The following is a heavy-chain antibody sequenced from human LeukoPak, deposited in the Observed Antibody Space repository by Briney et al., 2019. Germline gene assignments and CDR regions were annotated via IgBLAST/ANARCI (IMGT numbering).Heavy chain of an antibody. CDR1: GFTFSSYW. D-gene: IGHD6-13*01. V-gene: IGHV3-7*01. J-gene: IGHJ3*02. Sequence: GGSLRLSCAASGFTFSSYWMSWVRQAPGKGLEWVANIKQDGSEKYYVDSVKGRFTISRDNAKNSLYLQMNSLRAEDTAVYYCATALGQQLFNAFDIWGQGTMVTVSS. CDR2: IKQDGSEK. CDR3: ATALGQQLFNAFDI.